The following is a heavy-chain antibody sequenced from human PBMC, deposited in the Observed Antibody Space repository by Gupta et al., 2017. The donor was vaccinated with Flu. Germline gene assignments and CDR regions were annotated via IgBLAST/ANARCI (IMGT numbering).Heavy chain of an antibody. Sequence: FIFSSYGMHWVRQAPGKGLGWLAVMSNDGRNKYYADSVRGRFTISRDNSKNTLFLQMNSLRAEDTAVYYCARDSGWKYFDYWGQGTLVTVSS. J-gene: IGHJ4*02. CDR2: MSNDGRNK. CDR3: ARDSGWKYFDY. CDR1: FIFSSYG. D-gene: IGHD1-1*01. V-gene: IGHV3-30*03.